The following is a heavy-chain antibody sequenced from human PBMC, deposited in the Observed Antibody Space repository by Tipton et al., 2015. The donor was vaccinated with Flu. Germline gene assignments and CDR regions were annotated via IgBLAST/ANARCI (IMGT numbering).Heavy chain of an antibody. CDR2: TSSDATSR. CDR3: VSSGHYSLDPFDV. J-gene: IGHJ3*01. CDR1: TSAFDNYW. Sequence: VQLVQSGGGFLQPGGSLRLSCVGSTSAFDNYWIHWVRQLPGKGLMWVSRTSSDATSRSCADSVKGRFTIFRGSAKNAVYLQMDNLRAEDTAVYYCVSSGHYSLDPFDVWGQGTVVTVSS. D-gene: IGHD3-22*01. V-gene: IGHV3-74*02.